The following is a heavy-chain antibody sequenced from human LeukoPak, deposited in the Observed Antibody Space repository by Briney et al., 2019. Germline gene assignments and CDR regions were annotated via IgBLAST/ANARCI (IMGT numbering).Heavy chain of an antibody. D-gene: IGHD2-2*01. Sequence: GESLSIACKGSGYSFTNYWIGWVRQMPGKGLEWMGIIYPGDSDIRNSPSFQGRVTISVDKSISTVYLQWSSLKASDTAMYYCARDGPVPATADAFDFWGQATTVTVSS. V-gene: IGHV5-51*01. J-gene: IGHJ3*01. CDR2: IYPGDSDI. CDR3: ARDGPVPATADAFDF. CDR1: GYSFTNYW.